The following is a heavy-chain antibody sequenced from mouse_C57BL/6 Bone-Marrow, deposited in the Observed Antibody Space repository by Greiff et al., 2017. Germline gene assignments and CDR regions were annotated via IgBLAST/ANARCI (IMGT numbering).Heavy chain of an antibody. CDR2: IDPSDSYT. D-gene: IGHD4-1*01. Sequence: QLPGAELVMPGASVKLSCKASGYTFTSYWMHWVKQRPGQGLEWIGEIDPSDSYTNYNQKFKGKSTLTVDKSSSTAYMQLSSLTSEDSAVYYCAREGNWDVGGYWGQGTTLTVSS. CDR3: AREGNWDVGGY. V-gene: IGHV1-69*01. J-gene: IGHJ2*01. CDR1: GYTFTSYW.